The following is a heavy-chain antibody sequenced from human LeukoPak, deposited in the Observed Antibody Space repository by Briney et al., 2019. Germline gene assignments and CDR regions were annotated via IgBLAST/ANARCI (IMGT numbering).Heavy chain of an antibody. Sequence: PSETLSLTCAVYGGSFSGYYWSWIRQPPGKGLEWIGEINHSGSTNYNPSLKSRVTISVDTSKNQFSLKLSSVTAADTAVYYCARAYYDYVWGSYGFDYWGQGTLVTVSS. CDR1: GGSFSGYY. CDR3: ARAYYDYVWGSYGFDY. CDR2: INHSGST. J-gene: IGHJ4*02. V-gene: IGHV4-34*01. D-gene: IGHD3-16*01.